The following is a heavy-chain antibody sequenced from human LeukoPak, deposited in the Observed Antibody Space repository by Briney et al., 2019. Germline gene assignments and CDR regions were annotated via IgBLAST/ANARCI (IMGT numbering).Heavy chain of an antibody. J-gene: IGHJ4*02. CDR2: ISSSSSYI. CDR3: ARDQTVDTAMVTDY. V-gene: IGHV3-21*01. D-gene: IGHD5-18*01. CDR1: GFTFSSYS. Sequence: PGSSLRLSCEASGFTFSSYSMNWVRQAPGKGLEWVSSISSSSSYIYYADSVKGRFTISRDNAKNSLYLQMNSLRAEDTAVYYCARDQTVDTAMVTDYLGQGTLVTVSS.